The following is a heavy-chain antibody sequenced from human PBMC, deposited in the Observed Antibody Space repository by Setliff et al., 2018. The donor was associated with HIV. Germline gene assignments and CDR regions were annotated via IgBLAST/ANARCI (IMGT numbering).Heavy chain of an antibody. CDR3: AKDKTEGAMGH. CDR2: ISAYNGNT. Sequence: AASVKVSCKTSGYTFGSHGIIWVRQAPGQGLEWMGWISAYNGNTNYAQKFQGRVTMTRDTSTNTAYMEVRSLRPDDTAVYYCAKDKTEGAMGHWGQGTLVTVSS. J-gene: IGHJ4*02. D-gene: IGHD1-26*01. V-gene: IGHV1-18*01. CDR1: GYTFGSHG.